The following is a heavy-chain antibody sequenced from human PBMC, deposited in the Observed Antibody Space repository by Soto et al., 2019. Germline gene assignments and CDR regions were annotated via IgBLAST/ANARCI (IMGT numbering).Heavy chain of an antibody. CDR1: GCIFVNLC. CDR3: AKNQGVELVPLATVEWFDP. J-gene: IGHJ5*02. Sequence: VGALGLDCSASGCIFVNLCMSCVRHAPGKGLEWISSISGSGFKKYYADSVKGRFTISRDNSKSTVYLELNNLSAEDTAVYHCAKNQGVELVPLATVEWFDPWGQGSVVNLSS. CDR2: ISGSGFKK. V-gene: IGHV3-23*01. D-gene: IGHD1-1*01.